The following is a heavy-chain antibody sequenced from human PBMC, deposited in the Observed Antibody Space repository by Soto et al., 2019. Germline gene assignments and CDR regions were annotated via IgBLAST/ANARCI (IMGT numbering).Heavy chain of an antibody. J-gene: IGHJ4*02. V-gene: IGHV3-23*01. CDR1: GVTFSDYA. CDR3: AKDRYGHVADYVDY. CDR2: ISVSGGNT. D-gene: IGHD6-19*01. Sequence: EVQLLESGGDLAQPGGSLRLSCAASGVTFSDYAMTWVRQAPGTGLEWVSAISVSGGNTYYADSVKGRFTISRDNSRNTLYLEMHSLRAEDTAVYYCAKDRYGHVADYVDYWGLGPLVTVSS.